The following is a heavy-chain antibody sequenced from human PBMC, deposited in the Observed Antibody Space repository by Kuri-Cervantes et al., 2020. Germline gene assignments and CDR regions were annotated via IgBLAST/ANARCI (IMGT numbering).Heavy chain of an antibody. Sequence: ASVKVSCKASGYTFTSYAMNWVRQAPGQGLEWMGWINTNTGNPTYAQGFTGRFVFSLDTSVSTAYLQICSQKAEDTAVYYCASRGTDSSWYRNPYYYYYYGMDVWGQGTTVTVSS. CDR2: INTNTGNP. J-gene: IGHJ6*02. CDR1: GYTFTSYA. D-gene: IGHD6-13*01. CDR3: ASRGTDSSWYRNPYYYYYYGMDV. V-gene: IGHV7-4-1*01.